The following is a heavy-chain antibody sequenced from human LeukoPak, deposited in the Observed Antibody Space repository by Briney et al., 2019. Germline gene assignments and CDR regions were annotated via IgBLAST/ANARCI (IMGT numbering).Heavy chain of an antibody. CDR2: IYYSGTT. CDR3: ARHGGVVRGEGSDAFDT. Sequence: SETLSLTCTVSGDSISSNRHYYWGWIRQPPGKGLEWVGTIYYSGTTYYNPSLQSRVTISVDTSNDQLSLKLTSVTAADTAVYYCARHGGVVRGEGSDAFDTWGQGTMVTVSS. CDR1: GDSISSNRHYY. J-gene: IGHJ3*02. D-gene: IGHD3-10*01. V-gene: IGHV4-39*01.